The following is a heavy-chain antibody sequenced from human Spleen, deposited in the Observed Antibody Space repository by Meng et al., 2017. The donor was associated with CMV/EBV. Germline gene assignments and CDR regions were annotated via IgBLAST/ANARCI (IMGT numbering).Heavy chain of an antibody. J-gene: IGHJ4*02. CDR3: ARERGGADY. CDR1: AYTFTGYY. D-gene: IGHD3-16*01. CDR2: INPNSGGT. V-gene: IGHV1-2*02. Sequence: QVQRVPGGAEGHKPGASVKFSCKPFAYTFTGYYMHWVREAPGRVLEWMGWINPNSGGTNYAQKFQGRVTMPRDTSISTAYMELSRLRSDDTAVYYCARERGGADYWGQGTLVTVSS.